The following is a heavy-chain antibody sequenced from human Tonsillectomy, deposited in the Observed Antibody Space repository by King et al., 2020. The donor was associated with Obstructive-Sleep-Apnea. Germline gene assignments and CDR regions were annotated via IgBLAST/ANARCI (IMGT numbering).Heavy chain of an antibody. V-gene: IGHV4-38-2*02. J-gene: IGHJ4*02. CDR1: AYSIRSGYY. CDR3: AREGRGGNY. D-gene: IGHD3-16*01. Sequence: QLQESGPGLVKPSETLSLTCTVSAYSIRSGYYWGWIRQPPGKGLEWIGSIYYSGSTYYNPSLKSRVTISVDTSRNQFSLKLSSVTAADTAVYYCAREGRGGNYWGQGIVVTVSS. CDR2: IYYSGST.